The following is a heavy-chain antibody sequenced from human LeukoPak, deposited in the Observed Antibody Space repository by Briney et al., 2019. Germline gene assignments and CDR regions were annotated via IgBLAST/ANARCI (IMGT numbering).Heavy chain of an antibody. J-gene: IGHJ3*02. V-gene: IGHV4-59*08. Sequence: LGTLSLTCIVSRGSLSGDYRSWIRQSPGKGVVWMGYIYYSGRTNYNPSLKIRVTISLDMSKNQFSLQLSSVTAADTALYYCARHFTYYYDTSGYPRDAFDIWGQGTMVTVSS. CDR1: RGSLSGDY. CDR2: IYYSGRT. CDR3: ARHFTYYYDTSGYPRDAFDI. D-gene: IGHD3-22*01.